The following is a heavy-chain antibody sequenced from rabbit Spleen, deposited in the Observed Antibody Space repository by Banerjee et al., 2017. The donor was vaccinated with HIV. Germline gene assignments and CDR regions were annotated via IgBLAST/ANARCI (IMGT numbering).Heavy chain of an antibody. CDR2: INAVTGKA. D-gene: IGHD8-1*01. V-gene: IGHV1S45*01. CDR1: GFSFSNKAV. J-gene: IGHJ6*01. Sequence: QEQLVEYGGDLVQPEGSLTLTCKASGFSFSNKAVMCWVRQAPGKGLEWIACINAVTGKAVYASWAKDRFNFSKTSSTTVTLQIASLTAAVAATYFCTRDSGSSFSSYCMDLWGQGTLVSVS. CDR3: TRDSGSSFSSYCMDL.